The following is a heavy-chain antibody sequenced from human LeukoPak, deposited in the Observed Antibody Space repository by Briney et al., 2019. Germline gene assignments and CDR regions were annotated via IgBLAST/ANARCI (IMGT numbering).Heavy chain of an antibody. CDR2: INTNTGNP. CDR1: GGTFSSYA. V-gene: IGHV7-4-1*02. CDR3: ARVGCTNGVCYWFDP. Sequence: ASVKVSCKASGGTFSSYAISWVRQAPGQGLEWMGWINTNTGNPTYAQGFTGRFVFSLDTSVSTAYLQISSLKAEDTAVYYCARVGCTNGVCYWFDPWGQGTLVTVSS. J-gene: IGHJ5*02. D-gene: IGHD2-8*01.